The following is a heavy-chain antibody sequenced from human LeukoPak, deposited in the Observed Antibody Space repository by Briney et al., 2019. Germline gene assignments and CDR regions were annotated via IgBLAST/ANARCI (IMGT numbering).Heavy chain of an antibody. CDR3: AREALYCTNGVCYMDYYYYMDV. J-gene: IGHJ6*03. D-gene: IGHD2-8*01. V-gene: IGHV3-64*01. CDR1: GFTFSSYA. CDR2: ISSNGGST. Sequence: GGSLRLSCAASGFTFSSYAMHWVRQAPGKGLEYVSAISSNGGSTYYANSVKGRFTISRDNAKNSLYLQMNSLRAEDTAVYYCAREALYCTNGVCYMDYYYYMDVWGKGTTVTVSS.